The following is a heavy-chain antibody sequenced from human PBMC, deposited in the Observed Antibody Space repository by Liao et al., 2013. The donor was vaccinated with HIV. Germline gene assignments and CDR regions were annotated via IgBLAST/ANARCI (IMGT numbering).Heavy chain of an antibody. CDR1: GGSISSYY. CDR2: IYTSGST. J-gene: IGHJ4*02. CDR3: ASQYCSGGSCYSLDY. D-gene: IGHD2-15*01. V-gene: IGHV4-4*07. Sequence: QVQLQESGPGLVKPSETLSLTCTVSGGSISSYYWSWIRQPAGKGLEWIGRIYTSGSTNYNPSLKSRVTMSVDTSKNQFSLKLSSVTAADTAVYYCASQYCSGGSCYSLDYWGQGTLVTVSS.